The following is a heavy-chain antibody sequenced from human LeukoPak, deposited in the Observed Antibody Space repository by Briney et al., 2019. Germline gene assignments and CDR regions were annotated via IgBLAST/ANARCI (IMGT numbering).Heavy chain of an antibody. D-gene: IGHD3-22*01. CDR1: GFTFSSYS. Sequence: GGSLRLSCVASGFTFSSYSTNWVRQAPGKGLEWISYISSSSATIYYADSVKGRFTVSRDNAKNSVYLQMSSLRAEDTAVYYCARSDGSGSVDYWGQGTLVTVSS. CDR2: ISSSSATI. J-gene: IGHJ4*02. CDR3: ARSDGSGSVDY. V-gene: IGHV3-48*04.